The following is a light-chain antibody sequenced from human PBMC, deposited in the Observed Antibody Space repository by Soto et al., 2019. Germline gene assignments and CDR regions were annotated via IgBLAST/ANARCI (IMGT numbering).Light chain of an antibody. J-gene: IGKJ4*01. CDR3: QQYSGYSLT. Sequence: DIQMTQSPSTLSASVGDIVTITCRASQSVSSWLAWYQQKPGKAPKLLIYKASSLESGVPSRFSGSESGTEFTLTISSLQPDDFATYYCQQYSGYSLTFGGGTKVEIK. CDR2: KAS. CDR1: QSVSSW. V-gene: IGKV1-5*03.